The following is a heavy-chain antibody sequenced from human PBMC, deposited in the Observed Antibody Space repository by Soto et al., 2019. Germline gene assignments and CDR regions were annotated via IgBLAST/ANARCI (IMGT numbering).Heavy chain of an antibody. CDR2: INPSGGST. V-gene: IGHV1-46*01. D-gene: IGHD5-18*01. J-gene: IGHJ6*02. CDR1: GYTFTSYY. Sequence: GASVKVSCKASGYTFTSYYMHWVRQAPGQGLEWMGIINPSGGSTNYAQKLQGRVTMTTDTSTSTAYMDLRSLRSDDTAVYYCARDGVDTATGYYYGMDVWGQGTTVTVSS. CDR3: ARDGVDTATGYYYGMDV.